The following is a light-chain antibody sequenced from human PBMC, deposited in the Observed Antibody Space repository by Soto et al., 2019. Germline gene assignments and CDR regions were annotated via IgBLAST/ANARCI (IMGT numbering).Light chain of an antibody. CDR1: SSDVGGYDF. J-gene: IGLJ2*01. Sequence: QSALTQPRSVSGSPGQSVTISCTGTSSDVGGYDFVSWYQQHPGKAPKVMIYDVGKRPSGVPDRFSGSKSGNTASLTISGLQAEDEADYYCCSYAGSYSVVFGGGTQLTVL. CDR3: CSYAGSYSVV. V-gene: IGLV2-11*01. CDR2: DVG.